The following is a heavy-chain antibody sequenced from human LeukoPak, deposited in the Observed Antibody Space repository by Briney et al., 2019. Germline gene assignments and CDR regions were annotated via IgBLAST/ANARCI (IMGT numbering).Heavy chain of an antibody. CDR3: ARTSREFDDNYYYYYMDV. J-gene: IGHJ6*03. CDR1: GGSISSYY. Sequence: SSETLSLTCTVSGGSISSYYWSWIRQPPGKGLEWIGYIYYSGSTNYNPSLKSRVTISVDTSKNQFSLKLSSVTAADTAVYYCARTSREFDDNYYYYYMDVWGKGTTVTVSS. V-gene: IGHV4-59*01. D-gene: IGHD3-10*01. CDR2: IYYSGST.